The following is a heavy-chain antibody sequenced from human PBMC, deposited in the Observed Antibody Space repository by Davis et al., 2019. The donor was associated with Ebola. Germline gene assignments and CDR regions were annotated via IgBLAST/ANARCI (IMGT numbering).Heavy chain of an antibody. Sequence: AASVKVSCKTFGYTFDQYAISWVRQAPGQGLEWMGLISAYNGNTNYAQKFQGRVTMTTERSTSTAYMELRSLRSDDTAVYYCARYCSGGSCYLEDYYYYYGMDVWGKGTTVTVSS. CDR2: ISAYNGNT. V-gene: IGHV1-18*01. D-gene: IGHD2-15*01. J-gene: IGHJ6*04. CDR3: ARYCSGGSCYLEDYYYYYGMDV. CDR1: GYTFDQYA.